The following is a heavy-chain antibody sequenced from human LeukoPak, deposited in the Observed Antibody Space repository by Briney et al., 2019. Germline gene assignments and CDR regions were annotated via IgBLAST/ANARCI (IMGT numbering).Heavy chain of an antibody. Sequence: PGGSLRLSCAASGFTFSSYAMSWIRQPPGKGLEWIGEINHSGSTNYNPSLKSRVTISVDTSKNQFSLKLSSVTAADTAVYYCARAPPRIAARPISNWLDPWGQGTLVTVSS. CDR2: INHSGST. CDR1: GFTFSSYA. J-gene: IGHJ5*02. D-gene: IGHD6-6*01. V-gene: IGHV4-34*01. CDR3: ARAPPRIAARPISNWLDP.